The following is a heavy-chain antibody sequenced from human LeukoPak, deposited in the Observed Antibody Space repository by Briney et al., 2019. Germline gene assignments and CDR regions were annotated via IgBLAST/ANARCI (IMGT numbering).Heavy chain of an antibody. CDR3: ARLGQYYYYGMDV. J-gene: IGHJ6*02. CDR2: IYYSGST. Sequence: SETLSLTCTVSGGSSSSYSWSWMRQPPGKGLEWIGEIYYSGSTNYNPSLQSRVTISVDTSRNQFSLKLSSVTAADTAVYYCARLGQYYYYGMDVWGQGTTVTVSS. CDR1: GGSSSSYS. V-gene: IGHV4-59*12.